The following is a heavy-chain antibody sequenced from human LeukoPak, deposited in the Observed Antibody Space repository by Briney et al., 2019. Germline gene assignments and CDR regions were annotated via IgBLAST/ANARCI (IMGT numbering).Heavy chain of an antibody. Sequence: PGGSLRLSCAASGFTFSDYYMSWIRQAPGKGLEWVSYIRSSGSTIYYADSVKGRFTISRDNAKNSLYLQMNSLRAEDTAVYYCARDMVWFGEPLIDYWGQGTLVTVSS. CDR3: ARDMVWFGEPLIDY. D-gene: IGHD3-10*01. V-gene: IGHV3-11*01. CDR2: IRSSGSTI. J-gene: IGHJ4*02. CDR1: GFTFSDYY.